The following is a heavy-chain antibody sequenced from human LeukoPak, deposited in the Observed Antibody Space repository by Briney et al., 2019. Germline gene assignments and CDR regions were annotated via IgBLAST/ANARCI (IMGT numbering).Heavy chain of an antibody. V-gene: IGHV1-18*01. CDR2: ISTYNGNT. CDR3: ARITQADYDFYS. CDR1: GYTFTSYG. J-gene: IGHJ4*02. D-gene: IGHD4-17*01. Sequence: GASVKVSCKASGYTFTSYGISRVRQAAGQGLEWMGWISTYNGNTDYAQKLQGRVTMTTDRSTSTAYMELRRLRSDDTPVYQSARITQADYDFYSWGQGNLVILSS.